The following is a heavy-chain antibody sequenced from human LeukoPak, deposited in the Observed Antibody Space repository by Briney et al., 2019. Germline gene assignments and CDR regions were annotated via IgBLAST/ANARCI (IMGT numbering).Heavy chain of an antibody. D-gene: IGHD3-16*01. V-gene: IGHV3-23*01. CDR3: ARDGVSFDY. J-gene: IGHJ4*02. CDR2: ISGSGGST. CDR1: GFTFSSYA. Sequence: GGSLRLSCAASGFTFSSYAMSWVRQAPGKGLEWVSAISGSGGSTYYADSVKGRFTISRDNAKNSLYLQMNSLRAEDTAIYYCARDGVSFDYWGQGTLVTVSS.